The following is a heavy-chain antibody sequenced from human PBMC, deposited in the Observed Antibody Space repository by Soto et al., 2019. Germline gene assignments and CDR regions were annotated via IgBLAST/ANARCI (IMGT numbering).Heavy chain of an antibody. CDR3: ARDSRAFWDYYYVMDV. V-gene: IGHV3-33*01. J-gene: IGHJ6*02. D-gene: IGHD3-3*01. CDR2: IWYDGSNE. Sequence: QVQMVESGGGVVQPGKSLRLSCVASGFTFRNYGMHWVRQAPGKGLEWVAAIWYDGSNEYYVDSVKGRFTISRDNSNNTVSLQMNCLRPEDTAVYYCARDSRAFWDYYYVMDVWGPGTTVTVSS. CDR1: GFTFRNYG.